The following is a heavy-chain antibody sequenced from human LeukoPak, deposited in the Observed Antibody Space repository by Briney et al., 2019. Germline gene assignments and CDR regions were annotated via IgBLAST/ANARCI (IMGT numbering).Heavy chain of an antibody. CDR1: GFTFSGYR. Sequence: GGSLRLSCAASGFTFSGYRMNWVRQAPGKGLEWVAYIKQDGGEKYYVDSVKGRFTISRDNAKNSLYLQMNSLGAEDTAVYYCASGRPFDYWGQGTLVTVSS. D-gene: IGHD1-26*01. CDR3: ASGRPFDY. J-gene: IGHJ4*02. CDR2: IKQDGGEK. V-gene: IGHV3-7*01.